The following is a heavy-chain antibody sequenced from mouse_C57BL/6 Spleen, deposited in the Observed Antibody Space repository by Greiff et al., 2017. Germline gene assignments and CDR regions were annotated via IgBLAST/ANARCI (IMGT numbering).Heavy chain of an antibody. CDR1: GYTFTSYW. CDR2: IHPNSGST. J-gene: IGHJ4*01. V-gene: IGHV1-64*01. Sequence: QVQLQQPGAELVKPGASVKLSCKASGYTFTSYWMHWVKQRPGQGLEWIGMIHPNSGSTNYNEKFKSKATLTVDKSSSTAYMQLSSLTSEDSAVYYCARISSGYAMDYWCQGTSVTVSS. CDR3: ARISSGYAMDY. D-gene: IGHD3-2*02.